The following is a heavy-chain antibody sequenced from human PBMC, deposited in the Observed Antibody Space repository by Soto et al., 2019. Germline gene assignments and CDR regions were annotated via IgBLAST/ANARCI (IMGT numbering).Heavy chain of an antibody. CDR2: TRNKANSYTT. J-gene: IGHJ4*02. V-gene: IGHV3-72*01. CDR3: ARATDLVVRALDY. Sequence: EVQLVESGGGLVQPGGSLRLSCAASGFTFSDHYMDWVRQAPGKGLEWVGRTRNKANSYTTEYAASVKGRFTISRDDSKNAMYLQMNSLKTEDTAVYYCARATDLVVRALDYWGQGTLVTVSS. D-gene: IGHD3-10*01. CDR1: GFTFSDHY.